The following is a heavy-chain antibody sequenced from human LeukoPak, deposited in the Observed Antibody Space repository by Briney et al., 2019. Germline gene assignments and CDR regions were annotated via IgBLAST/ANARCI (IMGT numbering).Heavy chain of an antibody. CDR3: ARDFRYCSSTSCYYGMDV. V-gene: IGHV4-61*01. D-gene: IGHD2-2*01. CDR2: IYYSGST. J-gene: IGHJ6*02. CDR1: GGSVSSGSYY. Sequence: SETLSLTCTVSGGSVSSGSYYWSWIRQPPGKGLEWIGYIYYSGSTNYNPSLKSRVTISVDTSKNQFSLKLSSVTAADTAVYYCARDFRYCSSTSCYYGMDVWGQGTTVTVSS.